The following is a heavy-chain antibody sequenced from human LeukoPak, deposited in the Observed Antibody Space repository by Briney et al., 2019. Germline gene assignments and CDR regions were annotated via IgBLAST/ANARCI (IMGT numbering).Heavy chain of an antibody. CDR1: GFTFSSYG. D-gene: IGHD3-22*01. CDR3: AKDLREGYYDSSGTFDY. J-gene: IGHJ4*02. CDR2: IRYDGSNK. V-gene: IGHV3-30*02. Sequence: GESLRLSCAASGFTFSSYGMHWVRQPPGKGLEWVAFIRYDGSNKYYAESVKGRLTISRDNSKNTLYLQMNSLRAEDTAVYYCAKDLREGYYDSSGTFDYWGQGTLVTVSS.